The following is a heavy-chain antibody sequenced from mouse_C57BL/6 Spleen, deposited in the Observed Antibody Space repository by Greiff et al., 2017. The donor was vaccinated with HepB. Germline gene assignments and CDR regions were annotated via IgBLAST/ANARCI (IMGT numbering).Heavy chain of an antibody. D-gene: IGHD1-1*01. CDR2: IDPSDSET. CDR3: ARSHYYGSSYDGFAY. V-gene: IGHV1-52*01. CDR1: GYTFTSYW. Sequence: VQLQQPGAELVRPGSSVKLSCKASGYTFTSYWMHWVKQRPIQGLEWIGNIDPSDSETHYNQKFKDKATLTVDKSSSTAYMQLSSLTSEDSAVYYCARSHYYGSSYDGFAYWGQGTLVTVSA. J-gene: IGHJ3*01.